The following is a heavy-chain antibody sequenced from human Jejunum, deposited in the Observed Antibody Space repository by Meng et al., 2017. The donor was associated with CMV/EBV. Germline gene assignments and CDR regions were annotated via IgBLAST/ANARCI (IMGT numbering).Heavy chain of an antibody. CDR3: ARPSGRYIYYFDY. D-gene: IGHD1-26*01. CDR1: GYPFTGYN. CDR2: INPESGDT. V-gene: IGHV1-2*02. Sequence: SGYPFTGYNLHWVRQAPGQGLEWLGWINPESGDTDYAQKFQGRVTMTRDTSITTAYMELSRLTSDDTAVYYCARPSGRYIYYFDYWGQGTRVTVSS. J-gene: IGHJ4*02.